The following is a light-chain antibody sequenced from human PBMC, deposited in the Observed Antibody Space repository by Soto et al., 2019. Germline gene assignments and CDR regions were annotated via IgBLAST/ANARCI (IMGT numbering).Light chain of an antibody. CDR2: DAS. V-gene: IGKV3-11*01. CDR1: QGVSSD. J-gene: IGKJ5*01. Sequence: EIVLTQSPATLSVSPGETATLSSRASQGVSSDLAWYQQKPGKAPRLLIYDASNWASGIPARFSGSGSGTDFTLTISSLQPEDFAVYYCQQRSNWPHTFGQGTRLEIK. CDR3: QQRSNWPHT.